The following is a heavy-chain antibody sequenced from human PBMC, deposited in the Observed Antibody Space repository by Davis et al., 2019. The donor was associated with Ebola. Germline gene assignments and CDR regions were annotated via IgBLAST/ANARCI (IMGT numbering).Heavy chain of an antibody. J-gene: IGHJ4*02. CDR2: IKSKTDGGTT. D-gene: IGHD3-10*01. V-gene: IGHV3-15*01. Sequence: GESLKISCAASGFTFSNAWMSWVRQAPGKGLEWVGRIKSKTDGGTTDYAAPVKGRFTISRDDSKNTLYLQMNSLKTEDTAVYYCTTELLWFGEFRLIDYWGQGTLVTVSS. CDR3: TTELLWFGEFRLIDY. CDR1: GFTFSNAW.